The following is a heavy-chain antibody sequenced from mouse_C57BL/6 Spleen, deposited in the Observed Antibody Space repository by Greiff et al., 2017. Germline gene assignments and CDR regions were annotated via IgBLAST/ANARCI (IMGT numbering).Heavy chain of an antibody. CDR2: IYPGSGST. D-gene: IGHD1-1*01. Sequence: QVQLQQSGAELVKPGASVKMSCKASGYTFTSYWITWVKQRPGQGLEWIGDIYPGSGSTNYNEKFKSKATLTVDTSSSTAYMQLSSLTSEDSAVYYWARSERPTVGADWYFDVWGTGTTVTVSS. V-gene: IGHV1-55*01. CDR1: GYTFTSYW. J-gene: IGHJ1*03. CDR3: ARSERPTVGADWYFDV.